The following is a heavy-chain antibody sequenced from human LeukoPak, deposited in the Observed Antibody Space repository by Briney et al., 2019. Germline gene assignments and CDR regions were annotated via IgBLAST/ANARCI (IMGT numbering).Heavy chain of an antibody. Sequence: GGSLRLSCAPSGFTFSKYAMHWVRQAPGKGLDGVAVISYAGSNEHYAGSVKGRFTISIENSKNTLFLQMNSLRAEDTAVYYCARGDFRWEMATTIAFDIWGQGTMVTVSS. V-gene: IGHV3-30*04. J-gene: IGHJ3*02. D-gene: IGHD5-24*01. CDR2: ISYAGSNE. CDR3: ARGDFRWEMATTIAFDI. CDR1: GFTFSKYA.